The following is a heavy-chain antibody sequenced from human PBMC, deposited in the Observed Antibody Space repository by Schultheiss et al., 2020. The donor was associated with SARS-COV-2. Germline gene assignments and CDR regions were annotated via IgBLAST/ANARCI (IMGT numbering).Heavy chain of an antibody. CDR3: SRDRSGWSRDAFDV. V-gene: IGHV3-23*01. CDR1: GFTFRRCA. J-gene: IGHJ3*01. Sequence: GGSLRLSCAASGFTFRRCAMSWVRQAPGKGLEWVSAISVSGGSTYYADSVKGRFTISRDNSKNTLYLQMSSLRAEDTAVYYCSRDRSGWSRDAFDVWGQVTMVPVSS. CDR2: ISVSGGST. D-gene: IGHD6-19*01.